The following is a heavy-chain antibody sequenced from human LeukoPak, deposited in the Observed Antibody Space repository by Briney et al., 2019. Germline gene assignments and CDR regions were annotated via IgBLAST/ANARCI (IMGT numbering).Heavy chain of an antibody. CDR1: GGSFSGYY. J-gene: IGHJ5*02. Sequence: SETLSLTCAVYGGSFSGYYWSWIRQPPGKGLEWIGEINHSGSTNYNPSLKSRVTVSVDTSKNQFSPKLSSVTAADTAVYYCARGYDCGGDCYSGWFDPWGQGTLVTVSS. D-gene: IGHD2-21*02. CDR3: ARGYDCGGDCYSGWFDP. V-gene: IGHV4-34*01. CDR2: INHSGST.